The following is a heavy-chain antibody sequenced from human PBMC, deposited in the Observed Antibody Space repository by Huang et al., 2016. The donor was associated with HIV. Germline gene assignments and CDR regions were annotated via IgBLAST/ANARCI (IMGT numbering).Heavy chain of an antibody. D-gene: IGHD6-6*01. CDR2: SIPMFGTA. CDR1: GGTFSTYA. Sequence: QVQLVQSGAEVKKPGSSVKVSCKASGGTFSTYAISWVRQDPGQGLEGMGGSIPMFGTANYAQKCQGTVTITADEFTSTAYMELSSLRSEDTALYYCARGRTRSSLYDSYYGLDVWGQGTTVTVSS. CDR3: ARGRTRSSLYDSYYGLDV. J-gene: IGHJ6*02. V-gene: IGHV1-69*01.